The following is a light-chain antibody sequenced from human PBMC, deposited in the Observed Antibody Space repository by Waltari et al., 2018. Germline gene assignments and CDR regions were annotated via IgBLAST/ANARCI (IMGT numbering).Light chain of an antibody. CDR1: RRDLGSYSY. J-gene: IGLJ1*01. CDR2: EVT. CDR3: SSYTTTTTLV. V-gene: IGLV2-14*01. Sequence: QSAPTPPASVSVSPGQSITISFTGPRRDLGSYSYVHWYRQYPGNAPELLIYEVTPRPSGVSDRFSGSRSGSTASLTISGLQTEDEADYFCSSYTTTTTLVFGTGTKVIVL.